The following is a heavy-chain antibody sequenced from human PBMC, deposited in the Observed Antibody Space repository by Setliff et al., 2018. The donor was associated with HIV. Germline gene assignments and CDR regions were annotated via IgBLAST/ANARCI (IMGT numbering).Heavy chain of an antibody. CDR1: GGSISSSTYY. CDR3: ARQSGHRYGTDYYFYYVDV. Sequence: PSETLSLTCTVSGGSISSSTYYWGWIRQPPGKGLEWIGSIYYSGSTYYNPSLKSRVTISVDTSKNQLSLRLSSVTAADTAVYYCARQSGHRYGTDYYFYYVDVWGKGTTVTVSS. V-gene: IGHV4-39*01. CDR2: IYYSGST. D-gene: IGHD5-18*01. J-gene: IGHJ6*03.